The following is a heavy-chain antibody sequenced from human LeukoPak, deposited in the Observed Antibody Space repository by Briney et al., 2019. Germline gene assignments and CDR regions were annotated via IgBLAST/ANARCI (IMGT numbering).Heavy chain of an antibody. CDR3: AKEHMAAAVYYFDY. V-gene: IGHV3-11*01. CDR2: ISSSGSAI. D-gene: IGHD2-15*01. CDR1: GFTFSDYY. Sequence: GGSLRLSCAASGFTFSDYYMSWIRQAPGKGLEWVSYISSSGSAIYYADSVKGRFTISGDNSKNTLYLQMNSLRAEDTAVYYCAKEHMAAAVYYFDYWGQGTLVTVSS. J-gene: IGHJ4*02.